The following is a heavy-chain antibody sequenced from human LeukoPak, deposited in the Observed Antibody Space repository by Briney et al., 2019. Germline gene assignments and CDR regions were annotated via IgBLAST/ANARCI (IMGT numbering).Heavy chain of an antibody. J-gene: IGHJ4*02. Sequence: PGGSLRLSCAASGFTFNTYSMNWVRQAPGKGLEWVSYITSSSNTIYYADSVKGRFTVFRDNAKNSLYLQMNSLRDEDTAVYYCARNSVGAAKFDYWGQGTLVTVSS. CDR1: GFTFNTYS. D-gene: IGHD1-26*01. CDR2: ITSSSNTI. CDR3: ARNSVGAAKFDY. V-gene: IGHV3-48*02.